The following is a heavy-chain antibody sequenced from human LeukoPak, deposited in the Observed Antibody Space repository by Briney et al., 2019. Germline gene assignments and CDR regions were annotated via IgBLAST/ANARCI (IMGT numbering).Heavy chain of an antibody. CDR3: ARNQRSSSSHFDY. CDR2: ISSSSSYT. V-gene: IGHV3-21*01. J-gene: IGHJ4*02. Sequence: GGSLRLSCAASGFTFSIYTMNWVRQAPGKGLEWVSSISSSSSYTYYADSLKGRFTVSRDNDENSLYLQINSLRAEDTAVYYCARNQRSSSSHFDYCGQGTL. D-gene: IGHD6-6*01. CDR1: GFTFSIYT.